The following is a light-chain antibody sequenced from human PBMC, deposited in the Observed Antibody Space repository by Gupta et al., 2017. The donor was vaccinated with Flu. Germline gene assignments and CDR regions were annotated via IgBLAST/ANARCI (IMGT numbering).Light chain of an antibody. CDR2: TNN. CDR3: ASWDDSLNGWV. V-gene: IGLV1-44*01. CDR1: SSNIGSNS. J-gene: IGLJ3*02. Sequence: QSILTQPPSASGTPGQRVTIPCSGSSSNIGSNSVNWYQQLPGVAPKLLIYTNNQRPSGVPDRFSGSKSGTSASLAVSGLQSEDEADFYCASWDDSLNGWVFGGGTKLTVL.